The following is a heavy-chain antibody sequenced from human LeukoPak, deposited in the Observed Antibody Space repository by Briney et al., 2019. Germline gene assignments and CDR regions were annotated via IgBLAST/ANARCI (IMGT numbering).Heavy chain of an antibody. CDR2: INTDGTAR. CDR3: ARSLGYCNDNCR. J-gene: IGHJ4*02. D-gene: IGHD2-15*01. V-gene: IGHV3-74*03. CDR1: GFTFSSYW. Sequence: GGSLRLSCAASGFTFSSYWMHWVRQAPGKGLVWVSRINTDGTARLYADSVRGRFTISRDNAKNTLYLEMNSLRVEDTAVYYCARSLGYCNDNCRWGQGTLVTVSS.